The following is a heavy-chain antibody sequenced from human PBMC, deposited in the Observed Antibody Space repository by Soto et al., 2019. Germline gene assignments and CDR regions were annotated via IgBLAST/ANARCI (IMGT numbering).Heavy chain of an antibody. D-gene: IGHD2-15*01. Sequence: ASVKVSWKASGYTFTSYAMHWVRQAPGRRLEWMGWINAGNGNTKYSQKFQGRVTITRDTSASTAYMELSSLRSEDTAVYYCARDLHCSGGSCYQSGWYYYGMDVWGQGTTVTVSS. CDR2: INAGNGNT. CDR3: ARDLHCSGGSCYQSGWYYYGMDV. CDR1: GYTFTSYA. J-gene: IGHJ6*02. V-gene: IGHV1-3*01.